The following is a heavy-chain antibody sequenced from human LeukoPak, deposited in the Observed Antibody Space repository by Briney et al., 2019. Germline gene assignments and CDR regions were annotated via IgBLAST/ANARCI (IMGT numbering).Heavy chain of an antibody. J-gene: IGHJ4*02. Sequence: GGSLRLSCAASGFTFSNYSMNWVRQAPGKGLEWVSYISSSSSTIYYADSVKGRFTISRDNAKNSLYLQMNSLRAEDTAVYYCAREEHSSSWTVDYWGQGTLVTVSS. CDR3: AREEHSSSWTVDY. CDR2: ISSSSSTI. D-gene: IGHD6-13*01. V-gene: IGHV3-48*04. CDR1: GFTFSNYS.